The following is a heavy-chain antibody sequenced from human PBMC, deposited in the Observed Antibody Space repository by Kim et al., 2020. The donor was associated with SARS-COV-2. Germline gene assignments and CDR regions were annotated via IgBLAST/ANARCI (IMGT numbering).Heavy chain of an antibody. CDR2: IYYSGST. V-gene: IGHV4-39*01. J-gene: IGHJ4*02. CDR3: ARHLGPLQFDY. Sequence: SETLSLTCTVSGGSISSSSYYWGWIRQPPGKGLEWIGSIYYSGSTYYNPSLKSRVTISVDTSKNQFSLKLSSVTAADTAVYYCARHLGPLQFDYWGQGTLVTVSS. D-gene: IGHD3-16*01. CDR1: GGSISSSSYY.